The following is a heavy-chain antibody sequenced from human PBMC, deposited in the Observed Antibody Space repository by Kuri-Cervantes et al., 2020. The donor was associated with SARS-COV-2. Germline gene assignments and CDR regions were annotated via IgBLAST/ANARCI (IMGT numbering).Heavy chain of an antibody. CDR2: ISSSSSYT. D-gene: IGHD1-26*01. Sequence: GGSLTPSCAVSGLTFSDYYMSWIRQGPGKGLEWVSYISSSSSYTNYADSVKGRFTISRDNAKNSLYLKMNSQQAEDTAVYYCAVIQNSGSYSTRSSYFDYWGQGTLVTVSS. CDR1: GLTFSDYY. CDR3: AVIQNSGSYSTRSSYFDY. J-gene: IGHJ4*02. V-gene: IGHV3-11*03.